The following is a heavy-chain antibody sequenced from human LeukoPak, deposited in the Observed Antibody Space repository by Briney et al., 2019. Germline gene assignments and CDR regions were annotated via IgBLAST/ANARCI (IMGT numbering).Heavy chain of an antibody. CDR1: GYTFTSYG. Sequence: GASVEVSCKASGYTFTSYGISWVRQAPGQGLEWMGWISAYNSNTNYAQKLQGRVTMTTDTSTSTAYMELRSLRSDDTAVYYCARAMVRGVIGYWGQGTLVTVSS. CDR3: ARAMVRGVIGY. J-gene: IGHJ4*02. D-gene: IGHD3-10*01. CDR2: ISAYNSNT. V-gene: IGHV1-18*01.